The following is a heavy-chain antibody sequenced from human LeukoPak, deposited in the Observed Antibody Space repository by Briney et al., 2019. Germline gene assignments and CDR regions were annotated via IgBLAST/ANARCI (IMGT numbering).Heavy chain of an antibody. Sequence: GGSLRLSCAASGFTFSTYAMSWVRQAPGKGLEWVSTISGSDGSTYYADSVKGRFTISRDNSKNTLYLQMNSLRAEDTAVYYCAKSYLWFGELSHFDYWGQGTLVTVSS. CDR3: AKSYLWFGELSHFDY. D-gene: IGHD3-10*01. CDR1: GFTFSTYA. CDR2: ISGSDGST. J-gene: IGHJ4*02. V-gene: IGHV3-23*01.